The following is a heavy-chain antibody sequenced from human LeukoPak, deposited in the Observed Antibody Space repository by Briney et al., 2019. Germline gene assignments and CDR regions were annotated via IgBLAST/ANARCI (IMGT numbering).Heavy chain of an antibody. Sequence: SETLSLTCAVYGGSFSGYYWSWIRQPPGKGLGWIGEINHSGSTNYNPSLKSRVTISVDTSKNQFSLKLSSVTAADTAVYYCARDGSSGYLTSYYFDYWGQGTLVTVSS. J-gene: IGHJ4*02. V-gene: IGHV4-34*01. D-gene: IGHD3-22*01. CDR3: ARDGSSGYLTSYYFDY. CDR2: INHSGST. CDR1: GGSFSGYY.